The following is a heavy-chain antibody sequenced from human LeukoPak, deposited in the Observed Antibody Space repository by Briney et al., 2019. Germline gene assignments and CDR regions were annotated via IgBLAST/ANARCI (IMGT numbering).Heavy chain of an antibody. J-gene: IGHJ2*01. CDR3: ANYGSGSYYTKYFDL. CDR2: ISYDGSNK. Sequence: PGGSLRLSCAASGFTFSSYGMHWVRQAPGKGLEWVAVISYDGSNKYYADSVKGRFTISRDNSKNTLYLQMNSLRAEDTAVYYCANYGSGSYYTKYFDLWGRGTLVTVSS. D-gene: IGHD3-10*01. CDR1: GFTFSSYG. V-gene: IGHV3-30*18.